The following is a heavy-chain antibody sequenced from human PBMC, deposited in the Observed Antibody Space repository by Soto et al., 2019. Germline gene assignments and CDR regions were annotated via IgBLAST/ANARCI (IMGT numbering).Heavy chain of an antibody. V-gene: IGHV3-74*01. CDR3: ARGEGGYYYMDV. D-gene: IGHD3-10*01. J-gene: IGHJ6*03. CDR2: IYSDGSRT. CDR1: GFTFSSYW. Sequence: EVQLVESGGGLVQPGGSLRLSCAASGFTFSSYWMHWVRQAPGKGLVWVSRIYSDGSRTSYADSVKGRFTISRDNAKNTLYLQMDSLGPEDTAVYYCARGEGGYYYMDVWGKGTTVTVSS.